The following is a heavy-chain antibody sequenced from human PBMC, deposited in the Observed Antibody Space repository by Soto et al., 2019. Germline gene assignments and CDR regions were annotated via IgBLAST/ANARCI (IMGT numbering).Heavy chain of an antibody. D-gene: IGHD3-10*01. CDR1: GYTFTGHY. CDR2: IGPASGDT. V-gene: IGHV1-2*02. J-gene: IGHJ4*02. Sequence: ASMKVSCKASGYTFTGHYIHWVRRAPGQGPEWMGEIGPASGDTRYAQKFQGRVTMTRDTSITTVYMELNNLSPDDTAVYYCGRGRSGQLVVFYWGQGTPVTVSS. CDR3: GRGRSGQLVVFY.